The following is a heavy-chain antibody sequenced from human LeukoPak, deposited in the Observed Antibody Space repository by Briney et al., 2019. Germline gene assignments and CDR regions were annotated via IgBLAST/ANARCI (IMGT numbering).Heavy chain of an antibody. Sequence: PGGSLRLSCAASGFTFSTYWMHWVRQAPGKGLVWVSRIDGDGSDTNFADSVKGRFTISRDNAKNTVSLQMNSLRVEDTAVYYCVRGLDSYSYAYGPYWGQGTLVTVSS. D-gene: IGHD5-18*01. CDR2: IDGDGSDT. V-gene: IGHV3-74*01. CDR3: VRGLDSYSYAYGPY. CDR1: GFTFSTYW. J-gene: IGHJ4*02.